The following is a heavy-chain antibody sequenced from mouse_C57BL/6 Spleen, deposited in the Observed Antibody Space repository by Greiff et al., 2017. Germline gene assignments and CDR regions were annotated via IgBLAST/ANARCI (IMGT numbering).Heavy chain of an antibody. Sequence: QVQLQQSGAELARPGASVKLSCKASGYTFTSYGISWVKQRTGQGLEWIGEIYPRSGNTYYNEKFKGKATLTADKSSSTAYMELRSLTSEDSAVYFCAREDYSNAWFAYWGQGTLVTVSA. CDR3: AREDYSNAWFAY. CDR1: GYTFTSYG. J-gene: IGHJ3*01. CDR2: IYPRSGNT. V-gene: IGHV1-81*01. D-gene: IGHD2-5*01.